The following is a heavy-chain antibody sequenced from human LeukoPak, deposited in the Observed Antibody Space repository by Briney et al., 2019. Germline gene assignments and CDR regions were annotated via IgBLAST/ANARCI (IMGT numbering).Heavy chain of an antibody. D-gene: IGHD3-10*01. CDR2: ISSSSSYI. CDR3: ARDEGGFGELLAAFDY. V-gene: IGHV3-21*01. Sequence: GGSLRLSCAASGFTFSSYRMNWVRAAPGKGVEWVSSISSSSSYIYYADSVKGRFTISRDNAKTSLYLQMNSLRAEDTAVYYCARDEGGFGELLAAFDYWGQGTLVTVSP. CDR1: GFTFSSYR. J-gene: IGHJ4*02.